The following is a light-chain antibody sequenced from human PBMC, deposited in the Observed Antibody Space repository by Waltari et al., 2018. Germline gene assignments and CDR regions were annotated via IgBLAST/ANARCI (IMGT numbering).Light chain of an antibody. CDR2: DNI. V-gene: IGLV1-40*01. J-gene: IGLJ3*02. CDR1: SSNIGAGYD. Sequence: QSVLTQPPSVSGAPGQRVTISCTGSSSNIGAGYDVQWYQQLPGTAPKLLIYDNINRPSGVPDRFSGSKSCTSASLAITGLQAEDEADYYCQSYDSSLSGSWVFVGGTKLTVL. CDR3: QSYDSSLSGSWV.